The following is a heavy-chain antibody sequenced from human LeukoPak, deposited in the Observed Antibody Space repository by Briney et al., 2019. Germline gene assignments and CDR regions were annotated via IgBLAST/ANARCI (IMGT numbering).Heavy chain of an antibody. CDR2: FNPKDGET. CDR1: GYTLTELS. Sequence: ASVKVSCKVSGYTLTELSMHWVRQAPGKGLEWMGGFNPKDGETIYAQKFQGRVTMTEDTSTDTDYMELSSLRSEDTAVYYCATIGSSGYYYDSSGLQYFQHWGQGTVVTVSS. CDR3: ATIGSSGYYYDSSGLQYFQH. D-gene: IGHD3-22*01. V-gene: IGHV1-24*01. J-gene: IGHJ1*01.